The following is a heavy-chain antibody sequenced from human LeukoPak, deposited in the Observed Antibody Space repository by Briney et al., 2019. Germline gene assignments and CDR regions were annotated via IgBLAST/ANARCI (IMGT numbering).Heavy chain of an antibody. CDR2: IYNGDDT. Sequence: PGGSLRLSCAASGVTVSSHYMSWVRQAPGKGLESVSLIYNGDDTYYADSVKGRFTISRDNSRNTLYLQMNSLRGEDTAVYYCARVLRYQLPPDSWGQGTLVTVSS. J-gene: IGHJ5*01. V-gene: IGHV3-53*01. CDR1: GVTVSSHY. CDR3: ARVLRYQLPPDS. D-gene: IGHD2-2*01.